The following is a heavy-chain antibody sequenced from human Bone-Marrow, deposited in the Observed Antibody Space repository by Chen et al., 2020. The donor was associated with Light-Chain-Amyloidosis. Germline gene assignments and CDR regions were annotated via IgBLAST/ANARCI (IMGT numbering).Heavy chain of an antibody. CDR3: ARGGGSTIRRGGPDY. J-gene: IGHJ4*02. CDR2: INPSGGST. V-gene: IGHV1-46*01. D-gene: IGHD5-12*01. CDR1: GGTFSSDA. Sequence: QVQLVQSWAEVRKPGSSVKVSCKASGGTFSSDAVSWVRQAPGQGLEWMGIINPSGGSTSYAQKFQGRVTMTRDTSTSTVYMELSSLRSEDTAVYYCARGGGSTIRRGGPDYWGQGTLVTVSS.